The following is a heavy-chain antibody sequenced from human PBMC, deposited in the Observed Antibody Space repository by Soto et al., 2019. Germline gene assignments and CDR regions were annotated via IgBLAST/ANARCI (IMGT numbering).Heavy chain of an antibody. CDR3: ARGLSVTIFDN. V-gene: IGHV4-31*03. D-gene: IGHD4-17*01. Sequence: QVQLQESGPGLVKPSQTLSLSCTVSGGSISTGGYYWTWIRQHPGKGLEWIGYIYYSGSTYYNPSLKSRVTISVDTSKNQFSLKLSAVTAADTAVYYCARGLSVTIFDNWGQGTLVTVSS. J-gene: IGHJ4*02. CDR1: GGSISTGGYY. CDR2: IYYSGST.